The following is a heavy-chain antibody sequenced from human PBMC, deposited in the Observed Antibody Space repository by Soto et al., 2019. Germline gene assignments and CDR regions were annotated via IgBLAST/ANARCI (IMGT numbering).Heavy chain of an antibody. Sequence: SETLSLTCTVSAGSISGYYWSWIRQPPGKELELIAYIFYDGSAYYNPSLKSRVTISVDTSKNQFSLKLTSVTAADTAVYYCAKVGRIATAGTWFDPWGQGMLVTV. CDR3: AKVGRIATAGTWFDP. CDR2: IFYDGSA. V-gene: IGHV4-59*01. D-gene: IGHD6-13*01. J-gene: IGHJ5*02. CDR1: AGSISGYY.